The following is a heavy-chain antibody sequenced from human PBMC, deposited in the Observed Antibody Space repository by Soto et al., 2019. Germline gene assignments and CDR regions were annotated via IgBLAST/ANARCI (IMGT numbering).Heavy chain of an antibody. CDR3: ARDFRYCSSTSCYHYGMDV. CDR2: INPNSGGT. D-gene: IGHD2-2*01. Sequence: QVQLVQSGAEVKKPGASVKVSCKASGYTFTGYYMHWVRQAPGQGLEWMGWINPNSGGTNYAQKFQGWVPMTRDTSISTAYMELSRLRSDDTAVYYCARDFRYCSSTSCYHYGMDVWGQGTTVTVSS. J-gene: IGHJ6*02. CDR1: GYTFTGYY. V-gene: IGHV1-2*04.